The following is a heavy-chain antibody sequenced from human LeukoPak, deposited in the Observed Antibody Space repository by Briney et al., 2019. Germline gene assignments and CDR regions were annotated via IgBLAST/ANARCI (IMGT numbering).Heavy chain of an antibody. CDR1: GYTFTSYD. CDR2: INPNSGGT. CDR3: ARGYYDSSGYFSAEYYFDY. D-gene: IGHD3-22*01. J-gene: IGHJ4*02. V-gene: IGHV1-2*04. Sequence: ASVKVSCKASGYTFTSYDINWVRQATGQGLEWMGWINPNSGGTNYAQKFQGWVTMTRDTSISTAYMELSRLRSDDTAVYYCARGYYDSSGYFSAEYYFDYWGQGTLVTVSS.